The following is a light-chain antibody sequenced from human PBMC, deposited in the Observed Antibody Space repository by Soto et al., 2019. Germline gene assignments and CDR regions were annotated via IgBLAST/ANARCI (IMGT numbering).Light chain of an antibody. CDR3: QQYNNWPRT. CDR2: GAS. J-gene: IGKJ1*01. V-gene: IGKV3-15*01. CDR1: QSVNSN. Sequence: VVMTQSPDTLSVSPGERATLSCRASQSVNSNLAWYQQRLGQAPRLLIYGASTRATDIPPRFSGSGSGTEFTLTISSLQSEDFAVYYCQQYNNWPRTFGQGTKVDIK.